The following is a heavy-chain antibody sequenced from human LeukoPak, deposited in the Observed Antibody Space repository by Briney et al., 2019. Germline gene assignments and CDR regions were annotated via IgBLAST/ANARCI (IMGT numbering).Heavy chain of an antibody. D-gene: IGHD2-2*01. Sequence: GGSLRLPCAASGFTFSDYYMSWIRQAPGKGLEWVSYISSSGSTIYYADSVKGRFTISRDNAKNSLYLQMNSLRAEDTAVYYCARHHPDIVVVPAAIRGDYWGQGTLVTVSS. V-gene: IGHV3-11*04. CDR2: ISSSGSTI. CDR1: GFTFSDYY. J-gene: IGHJ4*02. CDR3: ARHHPDIVVVPAAIRGDY.